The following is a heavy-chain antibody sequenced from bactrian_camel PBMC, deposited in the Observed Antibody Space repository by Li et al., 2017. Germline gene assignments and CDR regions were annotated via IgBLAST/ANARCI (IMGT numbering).Heavy chain of an antibody. Sequence: HVQLVESGGGSVQAGGSLRLACAADVFSFSTYCVAWFRQAPGKERDLVSYIASDETLGYADSVKGRFTISLDNGKNTLYLQMDRLKPEDTAVYYCAAQWSLGCDYWGQGTQVTVS. V-gene: IGHV3S55*01. D-gene: IGHD5*01. J-gene: IGHJ4*01. CDR3: AAQWSLGCDY. CDR2: IASDETL. CDR1: VFSFSTYC.